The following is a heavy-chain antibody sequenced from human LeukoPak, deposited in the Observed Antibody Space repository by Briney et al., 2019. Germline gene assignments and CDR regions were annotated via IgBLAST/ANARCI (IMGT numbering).Heavy chain of an antibody. CDR2: ISGSGGST. D-gene: IGHD3-3*01. V-gene: IGHV3-23*01. CDR1: RFTFSSYA. J-gene: IGHJ4*02. Sequence: PGGSLRLSCAASRFTFSSYAMTWVRQAPGKGLEWVSAISGSGGSTYYADSVKGRFTISRDNSKNTLYLQMNSLRAEDTAVYYCAKDRLTIFGVGPHPLTYYFDYWGQGTLVTVSS. CDR3: AKDRLTIFGVGPHPLTYYFDY.